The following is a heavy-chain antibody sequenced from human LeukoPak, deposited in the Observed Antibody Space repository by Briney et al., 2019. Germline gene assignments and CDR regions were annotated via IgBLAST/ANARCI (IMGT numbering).Heavy chain of an antibody. CDR1: GFTFDDYA. D-gene: IGHD3-10*01. Sequence: PGGSLRLSCAASGFTFDDYAMHWVRQAPGKGLEWVSLISWDGGSTYYADSVKGRFTISRDNSKNSLYLQMNRLRAEDTAFYYCAKDRLGSESYEKYFHHWGQGTLVTVSS. CDR3: AKDRLGSESYEKYFHH. J-gene: IGHJ1*01. V-gene: IGHV3-43D*03. CDR2: ISWDGGST.